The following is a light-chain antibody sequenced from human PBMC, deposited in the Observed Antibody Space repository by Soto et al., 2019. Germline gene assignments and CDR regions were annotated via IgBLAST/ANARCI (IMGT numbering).Light chain of an antibody. CDR1: QSISSW. J-gene: IGKJ2*03. CDR3: QQYNSYWG. CDR2: KAS. V-gene: IGKV1-5*03. Sequence: DIQMTQSPSTLSASVGDRVTITCRASQSISSWLVWYQQKPGKAPKLLIYKASSLESGVPSRFSGSGSGTEFTLTISSLQPDDFATYYCQQYNSYWGFGQGTKLEIK.